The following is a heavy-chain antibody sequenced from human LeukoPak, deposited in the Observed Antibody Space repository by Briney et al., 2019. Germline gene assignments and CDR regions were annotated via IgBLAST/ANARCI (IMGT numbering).Heavy chain of an antibody. V-gene: IGHV1-2*06. Sequence: ASVKVSCXASGYTFTGYYMHWVRQAPGQGLEWMGRINPNSGGTNYAQKFQGRVTMTRDTSISTAYMELSRLRSDDTAVYYCARGSSGYYGLFDYWGQGTLVTVSS. CDR1: GYTFTGYY. J-gene: IGHJ4*02. CDR2: INPNSGGT. CDR3: ARGSSGYYGLFDY. D-gene: IGHD3-22*01.